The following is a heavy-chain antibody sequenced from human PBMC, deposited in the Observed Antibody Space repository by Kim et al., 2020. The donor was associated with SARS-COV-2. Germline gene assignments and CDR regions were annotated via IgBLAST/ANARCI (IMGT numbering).Heavy chain of an antibody. V-gene: IGHV4-34*01. Sequence: KSRVTISVDTSKNQFSLKLSSVTAADTAVYYCARGLWFGELLNIYYSGMDVWGQGTTVTVSS. D-gene: IGHD3-10*01. CDR3: ARGLWFGELLNIYYSGMDV. J-gene: IGHJ6*02.